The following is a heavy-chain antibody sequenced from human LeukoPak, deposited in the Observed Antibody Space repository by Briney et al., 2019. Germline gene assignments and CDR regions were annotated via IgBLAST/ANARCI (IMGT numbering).Heavy chain of an antibody. J-gene: IGHJ5*02. CDR2: IYYSGST. Sequence: SETLSLTCTVSGGSVSSGCYCWSWIRQPPGKGLEWIGSIYYSGSTYYNPSLKSRVTISVDTSKNQFSLKLSSVTAADTAVYYCARGYNWFDPWGQGTLVTVSS. CDR1: GGSVSSGCYC. CDR3: ARGYNWFDP. V-gene: IGHV4-39*01.